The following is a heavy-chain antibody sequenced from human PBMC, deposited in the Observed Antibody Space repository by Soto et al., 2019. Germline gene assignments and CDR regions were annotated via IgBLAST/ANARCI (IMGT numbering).Heavy chain of an antibody. J-gene: IGHJ6*02. V-gene: IGHV1-69*13. D-gene: IGHD3-3*01. CDR1: GGTFSSYA. Sequence: SVKVSCKASGGTFSSYAISWVRQAPGQGLEWMGGIIPIFGTANYAQKFQGRVTITADESTSTAYMELSSLRSEDTAVYYCARATYYDFWSGPRGHYYGMDVWGQGTTVTVSS. CDR3: ARATYYDFWSGPRGHYYGMDV. CDR2: IIPIFGTA.